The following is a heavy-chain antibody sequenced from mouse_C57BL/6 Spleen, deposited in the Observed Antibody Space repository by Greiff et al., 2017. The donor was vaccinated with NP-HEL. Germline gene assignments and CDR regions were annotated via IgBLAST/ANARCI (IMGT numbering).Heavy chain of an antibody. CDR3: ARRGTTVLFDY. V-gene: IGHV1-50*01. D-gene: IGHD1-1*01. J-gene: IGHJ2*01. Sequence: VQLQQPGAELVKPGASVKLSCKASGYTFTSYWMQWVKQRPGQGLEWIGEIDPSDSYTNYNQKFKGKATLTVDTSSSTAYMQLSSLTSEDSAVYYCARRGTTVLFDYWGQGTTLTVSS. CDR2: IDPSDSYT. CDR1: GYTFTSYW.